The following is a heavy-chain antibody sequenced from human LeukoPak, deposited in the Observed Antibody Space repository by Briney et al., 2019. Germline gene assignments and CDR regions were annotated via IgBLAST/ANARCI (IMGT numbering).Heavy chain of an antibody. J-gene: IGHJ6*03. CDR3: AISRYSSGWYREYYYYYMDV. V-gene: IGHV3-30*02. Sequence: GGSLRLSCAASGFTFSSYGMHWVRQAPGKGQEWVAFIRYDGSNKYYADSVKGRFTISRDNSKNTLYLQMNSLRAEDTAVYYCAISRYSSGWYREYYYYYMDVWGKGTTVTVSS. CDR1: GFTFSSYG. CDR2: IRYDGSNK. D-gene: IGHD6-19*01.